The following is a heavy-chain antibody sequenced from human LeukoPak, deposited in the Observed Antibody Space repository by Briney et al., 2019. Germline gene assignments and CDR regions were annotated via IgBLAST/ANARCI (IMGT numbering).Heavy chain of an antibody. J-gene: IGHJ4*02. Sequence: RPSETLSLTCTVSGGSISSYYWSWIRQPPGKGLEWIGYIYYSGSTNYNPSLKSRVTISVDTSKNQFSLKLSSVTAADTAVYYCARQQWLVGTDDYWGQGTLVTVSS. CDR1: GGSISSYY. CDR2: IYYSGST. V-gene: IGHV4-59*08. D-gene: IGHD6-19*01. CDR3: ARQQWLVGTDDY.